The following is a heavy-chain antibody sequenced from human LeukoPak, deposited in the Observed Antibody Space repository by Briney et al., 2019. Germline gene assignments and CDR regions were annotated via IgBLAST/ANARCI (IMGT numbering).Heavy chain of an antibody. V-gene: IGHV4-59*12. Sequence: SETLSLTCTVSGGSISSYYWSWIRQPPGKGLEWIGYIYYSGSTNYNPSLKSRVTISVDTSKNQFSLKLSSVTAADTAVYYCARDPYTSAFDIWGQGTMVTVSS. CDR2: IYYSGST. CDR3: ARDPYTSAFDI. CDR1: GGSISSYY. D-gene: IGHD3-16*01. J-gene: IGHJ3*02.